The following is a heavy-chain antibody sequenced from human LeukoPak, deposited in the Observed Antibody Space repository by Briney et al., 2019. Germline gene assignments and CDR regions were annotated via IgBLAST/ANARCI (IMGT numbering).Heavy chain of an antibody. J-gene: IGHJ4*02. CDR1: VGPICRYY. V-gene: IGHV4-4*07. Sequence: TSETLSLTCTVCVGPICRYYGNWLRQPTGKAPEGIGRIYAWGNTNQNPPHKSRVNMTGDASKNEFSLKLTSVTAADTAVYYCAREVSYGRDYWGQGSLVTVSS. D-gene: IGHD5-18*01. CDR2: IYAWGNT. CDR3: AREVSYGRDY.